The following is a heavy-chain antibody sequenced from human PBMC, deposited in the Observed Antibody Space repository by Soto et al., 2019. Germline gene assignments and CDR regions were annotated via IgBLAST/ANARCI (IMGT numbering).Heavy chain of an antibody. Sequence: QVQLVESGGGVVQPGRSLRLSCAASGFTFSSYAMHWVRQAPGKGLEWVAVISYDGSNKYYADSVKGRFTISRDNSKNXXYLQMNSLRAEDTAVYYCAGSIFRGATVTTTGFDYWGQGTLVTVSS. CDR1: GFTFSSYA. CDR2: ISYDGSNK. D-gene: IGHD4-17*01. CDR3: AGSIFRGATVTTTGFDY. J-gene: IGHJ4*02. V-gene: IGHV3-30-3*01.